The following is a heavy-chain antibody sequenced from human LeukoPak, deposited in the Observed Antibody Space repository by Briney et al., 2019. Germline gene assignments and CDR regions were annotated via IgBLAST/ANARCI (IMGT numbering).Heavy chain of an antibody. D-gene: IGHD3-10*01. Sequence: PGGSLRLSCAASGFIFSDHYINWMRQAPRKGLEWISYISGRGDSVYYADSVKGRFTISRDNAEKSLFLQMNSLRVEDMAVYYCASGSVPDYWGQGTLVTVSS. CDR1: GFIFSDHY. J-gene: IGHJ4*02. CDR2: ISGRGDSV. V-gene: IGHV3-11*04. CDR3: ASGSVPDY.